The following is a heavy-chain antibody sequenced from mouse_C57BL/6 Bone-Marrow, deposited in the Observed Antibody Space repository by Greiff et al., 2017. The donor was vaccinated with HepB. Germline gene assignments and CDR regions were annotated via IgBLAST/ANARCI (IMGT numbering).Heavy chain of an antibody. CDR3: AREDYGSSLYFDY. D-gene: IGHD1-1*01. J-gene: IGHJ2*01. CDR2: ISYDGSN. CDR1: GYSITSGYY. Sequence: EVKVEESGPGLVKPSQSLSLTCSVTGYSITSGYYWNWIRQFPGNKLEWMGYISYDGSNNYNPSLKNRISITRDTSKNQFFLKLNSVTTEDTATYYCAREDYGSSLYFDYWGQGTTLTVSS. V-gene: IGHV3-6*01.